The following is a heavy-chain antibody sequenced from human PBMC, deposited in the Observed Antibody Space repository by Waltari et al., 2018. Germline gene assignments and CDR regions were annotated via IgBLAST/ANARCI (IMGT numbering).Heavy chain of an antibody. D-gene: IGHD2-21*01. CDR3: ARVAVPYCGVDCYYTY. Sequence: QVQLVESGGGVVQPGRSLRLSCAASGFAFRSYGMDWVRQAPGKGLEWVAVISDDGNYKYYADSVKGRFTVSRDNSKNTLYLQINSLMPEDTAIYYCARVAVPYCGVDCYYTYWGQGTLVTVSS. V-gene: IGHV3-30-3*01. J-gene: IGHJ4*02. CDR2: ISDDGNYK. CDR1: GFAFRSYG.